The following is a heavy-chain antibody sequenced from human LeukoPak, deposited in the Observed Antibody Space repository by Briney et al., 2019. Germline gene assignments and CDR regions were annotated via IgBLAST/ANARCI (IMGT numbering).Heavy chain of an antibody. CDR1: GFTLSSYG. CDR3: ARDRLDILTGYHFDY. J-gene: IGHJ4*02. D-gene: IGHD3-9*01. Sequence: PGGSLRLSCAASGFTLSSYGMNWVRQAPGKGLEGVAVICNDGSNKYYADSVKGRFTISRDNSKNTLYLQMNSLRAEDTAVYYCARDRLDILTGYHFDYWGQGTLVTVSS. CDR2: ICNDGSNK. V-gene: IGHV3-33*01.